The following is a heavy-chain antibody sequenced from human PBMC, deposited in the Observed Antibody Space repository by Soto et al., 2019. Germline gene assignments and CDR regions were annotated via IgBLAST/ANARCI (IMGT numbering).Heavy chain of an antibody. Sequence: TLSLTCTVSGVSISSGNFSWTWIRQPPGKGLEWIAYIFHTGSTFYNSSLKTRVSISVDRSKNQFSLKLKSVTETDTAVYYCARVKVGDLFRFNWFFDLWGRGTLVTVSS. CDR1: GVSISSGNFS. V-gene: IGHV4-30-2*01. CDR3: ARVKVGDLFRFNWFFDL. CDR2: IFHTGST. D-gene: IGHD3-3*01. J-gene: IGHJ2*01.